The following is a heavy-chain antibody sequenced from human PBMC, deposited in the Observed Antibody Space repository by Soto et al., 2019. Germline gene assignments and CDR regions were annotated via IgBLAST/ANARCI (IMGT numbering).Heavy chain of an antibody. J-gene: IGHJ6*02. Sequence: TGGSLRLSCAASGFTFSSYSMNWVRQAPGKGLEWVSSISSSSSYIYYADSVKGRFTISRDNAKNSLYLQMNSLRAEDTAVYYCARDPVIYCSSTSCYNRDYYYYGMDVWGQGTTVTVSS. CDR3: ARDPVIYCSSTSCYNRDYYYYGMDV. CDR2: ISSSSSYI. CDR1: GFTFSSYS. V-gene: IGHV3-21*01. D-gene: IGHD2-2*02.